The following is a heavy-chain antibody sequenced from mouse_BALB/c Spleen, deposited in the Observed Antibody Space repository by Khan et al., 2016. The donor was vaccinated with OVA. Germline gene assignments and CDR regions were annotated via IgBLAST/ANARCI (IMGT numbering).Heavy chain of an antibody. CDR2: INPSNGYT. CDR3: AREGAYYRSDGWFSY. D-gene: IGHD2-14*01. Sequence: VHLQQSGAELARPGASVKMSCKASGYTFTTYTMHWVKQRPGQGLEWIGYINPSNGYTNYNQKFKDKSTLTAEKSSSTAYMQLSSLKSDYSAVYYCAREGAYYRSDGWFSYWGQGTLVTVSA. CDR1: GYTFTTYT. J-gene: IGHJ3*01. V-gene: IGHV1-4*01.